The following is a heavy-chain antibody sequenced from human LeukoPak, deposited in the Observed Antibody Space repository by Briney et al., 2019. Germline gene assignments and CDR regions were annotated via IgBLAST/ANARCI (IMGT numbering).Heavy chain of an antibody. V-gene: IGHV4-61*02. D-gene: IGHD4-17*01. CDR1: GDSFSSVIYY. CDR2: IYTTGST. Sequence: RPSETLSLTCTVSGDSFSSVIYYWNWIRQPAGKGLEWIGRIYTTGSTKCNPSLKSRVTMSVDTSKNQFSLKLISVTAADTAVYYCARGRHGERYFDYWGQGTLVTVFS. CDR3: ARGRHGERYFDY. J-gene: IGHJ4*02.